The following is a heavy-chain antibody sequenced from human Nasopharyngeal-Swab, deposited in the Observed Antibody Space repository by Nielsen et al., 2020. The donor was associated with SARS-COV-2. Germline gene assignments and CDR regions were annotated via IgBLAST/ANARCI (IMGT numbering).Heavy chain of an antibody. CDR2: ISWNGGSA. D-gene: IGHD1-14*01. CDR1: GFIFDDYA. Sequence: SLKISCAASGFIFDDYAMHWVRQAPGKGLEWVSSISWNGGSADYADSVKGRFTISRDNAKNSLYLQMNSLRAEDTALYYCAKVGGGIPDDAFDIWGQGTMVTVSS. J-gene: IGHJ3*02. CDR3: AKVGGGIPDDAFDI. V-gene: IGHV3-9*01.